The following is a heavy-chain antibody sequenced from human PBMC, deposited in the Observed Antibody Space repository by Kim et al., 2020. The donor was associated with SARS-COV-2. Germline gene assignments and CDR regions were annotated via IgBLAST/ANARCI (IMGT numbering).Heavy chain of an antibody. CDR2: IYPVDSDT. J-gene: IGHJ3*01. V-gene: IGHV5-51*01. D-gene: IGHD2-15*01. CDR1: GYRFSSYW. Sequence: GESLKISCKGSGYRFSSYWIGLVRQMPGKGLQYMGIIYPVDSDTRYSPSFQGQVTISADKSISTAYLQWSSLKASDTAMYYCSRSKIDCSGGSCYSLGAFDVWGPGTMVTVSS. CDR3: SRSKIDCSGGSCYSLGAFDV.